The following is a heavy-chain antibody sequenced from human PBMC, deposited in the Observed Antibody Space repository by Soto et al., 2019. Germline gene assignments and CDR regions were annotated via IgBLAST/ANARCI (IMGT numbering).Heavy chain of an antibody. CDR2: IIPILGIA. CDR1: GGTFSSYT. V-gene: IGHV1-69*04. J-gene: IGHJ4*02. CDR3: ARDLYCGGDCYSALYFDY. Sequence: VASVKVSCKASGGTFSSYTISWVRQAPGQGLEWMGRIIPILGIANYAQKFQGRVTITADKSTSTAYMELSSLRSEDTAVYYCARDLYCGGDCYSALYFDYWGQGTLVTVSS. D-gene: IGHD2-21*01.